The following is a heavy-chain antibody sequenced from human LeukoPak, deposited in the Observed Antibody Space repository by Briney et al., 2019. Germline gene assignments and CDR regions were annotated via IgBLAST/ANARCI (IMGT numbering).Heavy chain of an antibody. CDR3: ARVGQKYSSSSDMFRWFDP. J-gene: IGHJ5*02. CDR1: GGSISSYY. D-gene: IGHD6-6*01. Sequence: SETLSLTCTVSGGSISSYYWSWIRQPPGKGLEWIGYIYYSGSTNYNPSLKSRVTMSVDTSKNQFSLKLSSVTAADTAVYYCARVGQKYSSSSDMFRWFDPWGQGTLVTVSS. CDR2: IYYSGST. V-gene: IGHV4-59*12.